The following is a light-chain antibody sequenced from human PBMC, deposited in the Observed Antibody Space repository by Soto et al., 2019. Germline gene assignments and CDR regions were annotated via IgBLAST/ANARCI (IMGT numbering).Light chain of an antibody. CDR2: KTS. CDR1: QSISSW. Sequence: DIQMTQSPSTLSASVRDRVTITCRASQSISSWLAWYQQKPGKAPKLLIYKTSNLESGVPSRFSGSGSGTEFSITISSLQPDDFATYYCQQYKSFSLTFGGGTRVEVK. V-gene: IGKV1-5*03. CDR3: QQYKSFSLT. J-gene: IGKJ4*01.